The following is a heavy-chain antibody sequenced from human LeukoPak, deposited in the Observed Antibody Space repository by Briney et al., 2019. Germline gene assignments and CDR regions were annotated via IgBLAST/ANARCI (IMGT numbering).Heavy chain of an antibody. CDR1: GFTFSSYS. D-gene: IGHD2-2*01. Sequence: PGGSLRLSCAASGFTFSSYSMSWVRQAPGKGLEWVSSISSSGGNTYYADSVKGRFTISRDNSKNTLYLQMNSLRAEDTAVYYCARVSPVSVVPAAISDYWGQGTLVTVSS. V-gene: IGHV3-23*01. J-gene: IGHJ4*02. CDR3: ARVSPVSVVPAAISDY. CDR2: ISSSGGNT.